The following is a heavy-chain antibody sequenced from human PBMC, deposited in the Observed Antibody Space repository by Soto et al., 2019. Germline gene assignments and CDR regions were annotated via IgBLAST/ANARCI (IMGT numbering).Heavy chain of an antibody. CDR2: IIPIFGTA. J-gene: IGHJ6*02. D-gene: IGHD6-6*01. CDR3: AREAVVYSSSVYYYYGMDV. Sequence: QVQLVQSGAEVKKPGSSVKVSCKASGGTFSSYAISWVRQAPGQGLEWMGGIIPIFGTANYAQKFQGRVTIAEDESTSTAYMELSSLRSEDTAVYYCAREAVVYSSSVYYYYGMDVWGQGTTVTVSS. V-gene: IGHV1-69*01. CDR1: GGTFSSYA.